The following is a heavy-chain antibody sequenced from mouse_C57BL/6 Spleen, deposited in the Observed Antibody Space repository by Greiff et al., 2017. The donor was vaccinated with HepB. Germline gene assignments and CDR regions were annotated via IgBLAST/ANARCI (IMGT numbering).Heavy chain of an antibody. CDR2: IDPETGGT. V-gene: IGHV1-15*01. J-gene: IGHJ4*01. CDR1: GYTFTDYE. D-gene: IGHD2-4*01. CDR3: TRMITRGYYAMYY. Sequence: QVQLQQSGAELVRPGASVTLSCKASGYTFTDYEMHWVKQTPVHGLEWIGAIDPETGGTAYNQKFKGKAILTADKSSSTAYMELRSLTSEDSAVYYCTRMITRGYYAMYYWGQGTSVTVSS.